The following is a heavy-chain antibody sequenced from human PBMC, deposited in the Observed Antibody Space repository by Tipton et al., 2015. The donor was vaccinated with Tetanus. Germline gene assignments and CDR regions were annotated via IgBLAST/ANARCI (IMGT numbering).Heavy chain of an antibody. CDR1: GFTFSSYG. CDR2: IWYDGSNK. D-gene: IGHD3-22*01. CDR3: ARGSSMIVVAIPGYFDY. V-gene: IGHV3-33*01. Sequence: QLVQSGGGVVQPGRSLRLSCAASGFTFSSYGMHWVRQAPGKGLEWVAVIWYDGSNKYYADSVKGRFTISRDNSKNTLYLQMNSLRAEDAAVYYCARGSSMIVVAIPGYFDYWGQGTLVTVSS. J-gene: IGHJ4*02.